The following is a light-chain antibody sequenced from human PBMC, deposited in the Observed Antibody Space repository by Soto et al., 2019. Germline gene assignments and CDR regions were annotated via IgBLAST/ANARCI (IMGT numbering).Light chain of an antibody. CDR1: SSDVGGYNY. CDR2: DVS. CDR3: SSYASSSTPLDV. J-gene: IGLJ1*01. Sequence: SALTQPASVSGSPGQSITISCTGTSSDVGGYNYVCWYQQHPGKAPKLMIYDVSNRPSGVSNRFSGSKSGNTASLTISGLQAEDEADYYCSSYASSSTPLDVFGTGTKLTVL. V-gene: IGLV2-14*01.